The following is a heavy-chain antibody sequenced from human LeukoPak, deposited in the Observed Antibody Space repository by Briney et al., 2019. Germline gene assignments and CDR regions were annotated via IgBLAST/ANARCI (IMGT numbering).Heavy chain of an antibody. D-gene: IGHD2-15*01. Sequence: SETLSLTCTVSGGSVSSGSYHWSWIRQPAGKGLEWIGRNYTNGITHYNPSLKSRVTMSIDTSKNQFSLKLSSVTAADTAVYYCARDPVGHCSGGSCPPGYYYGMDVWGQGTTVTVS. CDR2: NYTNGIT. CDR3: ARDPVGHCSGGSCPPGYYYGMDV. J-gene: IGHJ6*02. V-gene: IGHV4-61*02. CDR1: GGSVSSGSYH.